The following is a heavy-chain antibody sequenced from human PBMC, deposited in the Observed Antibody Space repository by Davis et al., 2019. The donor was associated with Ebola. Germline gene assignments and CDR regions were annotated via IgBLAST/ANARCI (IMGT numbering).Heavy chain of an antibody. CDR1: GFTFASYV. J-gene: IGHJ6*02. V-gene: IGHV3-33*01. CDR2: IWYDGSNK. D-gene: IGHD6-13*01. CDR3: ARAGSSLLFGMDV. Sequence: PGGSLRLSCAASGFTFASYVMHRVRQAPGKGLEWVAVIWYDGSNKYYADSVKGRFTISRDNSKNTLYLQMNSLRAEDTAVYYCARAGSSLLFGMDVWGQRTTVTVSS.